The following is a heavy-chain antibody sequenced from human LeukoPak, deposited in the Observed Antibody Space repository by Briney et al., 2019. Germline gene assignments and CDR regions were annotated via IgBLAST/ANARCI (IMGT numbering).Heavy chain of an antibody. J-gene: IGHJ4*02. V-gene: IGHV4-4*07. CDR1: GDSINNYF. CDR2: IYASGTT. Sequence: PSETLSLTCTVSGDSINNYFWSWIRQPAGRGLDWIGRIYASGTTNYNPSLKSRVTMSVDTSKNQFSLKLSSVTAADTAMYYYARESYASSYVFDFWGQGTLVTVSS. D-gene: IGHD6-6*01. CDR3: ARESYASSYVFDF.